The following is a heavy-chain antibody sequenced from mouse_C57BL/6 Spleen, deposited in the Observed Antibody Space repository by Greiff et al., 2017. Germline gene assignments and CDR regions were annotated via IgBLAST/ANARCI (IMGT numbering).Heavy chain of an antibody. J-gene: IGHJ1*03. CDR3: AREWGYGRGWYFDV. V-gene: IGHV1-64*01. D-gene: IGHD1-1*01. Sequence: QVQLQQPGAELVKPGASVKLSCKASGYTFTSYWMHWVKQRPGQGLEWIGMIHPNSGSTNYNEKFKSKATLTVDKSSSTAYMQLSSLTSEDSAVYYCAREWGYGRGWYFDVWGTGTTVTVSS. CDR1: GYTFTSYW. CDR2: IHPNSGST.